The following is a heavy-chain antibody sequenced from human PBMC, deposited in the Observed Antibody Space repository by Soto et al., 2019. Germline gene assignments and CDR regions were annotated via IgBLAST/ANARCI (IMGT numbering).Heavy chain of an antibody. Sequence: SETLSLTCAVSGGSLSSSAYSWSWIRQTPGKGLEWIGFIYQSGSTYYNPSLKSRVTMSLDRPKNQFSLKLSSVTAADTAVYYCASVLLFYICYGFSWHHAFDIWGQGTMVPLSS. V-gene: IGHV4-30-2*01. J-gene: IGHJ3*02. D-gene: IGHD3-10*01. CDR2: IYQSGST. CDR1: GGSLSSSAYS. CDR3: ASVLLFYICYGFSWHHAFDI.